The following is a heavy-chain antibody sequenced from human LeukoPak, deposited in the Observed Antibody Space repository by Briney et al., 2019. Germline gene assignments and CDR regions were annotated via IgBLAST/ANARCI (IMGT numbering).Heavy chain of an antibody. CDR1: GFTLSTNA. CDR2: ISPDGNSA. J-gene: IGHJ6*02. D-gene: IGHD3/OR15-3a*01. Sequence: GGSLRLSCLTSGFTLSTNAMSWVRQAPGKGLVWVSRISPDGNSATYADSVKGRFTISRDNAKNTLYLQMNSLRAEDSAVYYCVSLDGVYYYHMDVWGQGTTVIVSS. V-gene: IGHV3-74*03. CDR3: VSLDGVYYYHMDV.